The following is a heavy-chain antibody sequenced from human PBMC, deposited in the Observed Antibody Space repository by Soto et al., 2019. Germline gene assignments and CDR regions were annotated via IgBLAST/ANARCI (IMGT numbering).Heavy chain of an antibody. V-gene: IGHV4-59*01. CDR3: ARSMAGRIDI. J-gene: IGHJ4*02. CDR2: VHFTGST. CDR1: GASIRNYY. D-gene: IGHD6-19*01. Sequence: QVQLQESGPGLVKPSETLSLTCYVSGASIRNYYWSWIRQTPERGLEWIGWVHFTGSTRYSPSLKTRLTISTDTSLTHFSLRLTAVTAADTALYYCARSMAGRIDIWGQGTLVTVSS.